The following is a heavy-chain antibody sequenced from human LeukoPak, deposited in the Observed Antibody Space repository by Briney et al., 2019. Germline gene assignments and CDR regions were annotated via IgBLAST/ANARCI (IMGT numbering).Heavy chain of an antibody. Sequence: GGSLRLSCAASGFTFSSYAMSWVRQAPGKGLEWVSAISGSGGSTYYADSVKGRFTISRDNSKNTLYLQVNSLRAEDTAVYYCARGTPSSSGWLYYGMDVWGQGTTVTVSS. D-gene: IGHD6-19*01. V-gene: IGHV3-23*01. J-gene: IGHJ6*02. CDR2: ISGSGGST. CDR1: GFTFSSYA. CDR3: ARGTPSSSGWLYYGMDV.